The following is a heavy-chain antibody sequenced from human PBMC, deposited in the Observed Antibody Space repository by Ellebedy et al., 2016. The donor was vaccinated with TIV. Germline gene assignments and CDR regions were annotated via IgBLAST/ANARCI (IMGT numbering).Heavy chain of an antibody. CDR2: INPASGDS. Sequence: ASVKVSCKASGYTFTSYFLYWVRQAPGQGLEWMGMINPASGDSNYAQKLQGRATMTTDTSTSTAYMELRSLRSDDTAVYYCARDRRVGGTIIDYWGQGTLVTVSS. CDR3: ARDRRVGGTIIDY. CDR1: GYTFTSYF. V-gene: IGHV1-18*04. D-gene: IGHD2-8*01. J-gene: IGHJ4*02.